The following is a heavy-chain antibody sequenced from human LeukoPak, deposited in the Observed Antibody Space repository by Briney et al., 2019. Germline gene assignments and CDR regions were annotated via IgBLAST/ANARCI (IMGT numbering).Heavy chain of an antibody. V-gene: IGHV4-61*02. D-gene: IGHD1-26*01. CDR2: IYTSGST. CDR1: GGSISSGSYY. Sequence: PSEALPLTCTVSGGSISSGSYYWSWIRQPAGKGLEWIGRIYTSGSTNYNPSLKSRVTISVDTSKNQFSLKLSSVTAADTAVYYCARVGGAADAFDIWGQGTMVTVSS. CDR3: ARVGGAADAFDI. J-gene: IGHJ3*02.